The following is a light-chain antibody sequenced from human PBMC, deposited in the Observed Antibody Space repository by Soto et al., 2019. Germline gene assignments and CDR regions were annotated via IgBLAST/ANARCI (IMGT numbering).Light chain of an antibody. CDR1: QRIGNNS. Sequence: EIVLTQSPGTLSLSPVERATLSRRASQRIGNNSFARYQQKPGQAPRLLIYGASNRATGIPDRFSGGGSGTDFTLTISRLDPEYFAVYYCQQYGSSGTFGQGTKVDIK. CDR2: GAS. J-gene: IGKJ1*01. V-gene: IGKV3-20*01. CDR3: QQYGSSGT.